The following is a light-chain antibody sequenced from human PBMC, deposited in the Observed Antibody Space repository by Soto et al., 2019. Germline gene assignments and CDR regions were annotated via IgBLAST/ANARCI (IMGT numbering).Light chain of an antibody. V-gene: IGLV1-44*01. CDR2: SDN. CDR1: SSNIGSNT. J-gene: IGLJ2*01. CDR3: AAWDDSLNGLV. Sequence: QSVLTQPPSASGTPGQRVTISCSGSSSNIGSNTVNWYRQLPGTAPKLLIYSDNQRPSGVPDRFSVSKSGTSVSLAISGLQSDDEADYYCAAWDDSLNGLVFGGGTKLTVL.